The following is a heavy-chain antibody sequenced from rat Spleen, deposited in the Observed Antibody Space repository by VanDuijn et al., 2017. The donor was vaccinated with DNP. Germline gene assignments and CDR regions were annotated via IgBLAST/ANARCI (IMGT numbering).Heavy chain of an antibody. V-gene: IGHV2-19*01. D-gene: IGHD1-1*01. CDR2: IRANGVT. CDR1: GFSLADFS. Sequence: QVQLKESGPGLVQPSQTLSLTCTVSGFSLADFSVHWVRQTPEKGLEWMGRIRANGVTDYHSALRSRLSISRDTSKSQVFLKMPSLQTEDTAMYFCVREGSLITVGFLDYWGQGVMVTVSS. J-gene: IGHJ2*01. CDR3: VREGSLITVGFLDY.